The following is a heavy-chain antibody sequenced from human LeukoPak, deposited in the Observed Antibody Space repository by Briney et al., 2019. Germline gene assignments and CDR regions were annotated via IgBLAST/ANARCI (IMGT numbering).Heavy chain of an antibody. CDR2: IYYTGST. CDR1: GGSIDSYY. D-gene: IGHD2-2*01. Sequence: SETLSLTCTVSGGSIDSYYWSWIREPPGKGLEWIGYIYYTGSTEYHPSLKSRVTISLDTSKNQFSLKLTSVTAADTAVYYCARVYQSAEYYFDYWGQGNLVSVSS. CDR3: ARVYQSAEYYFDY. J-gene: IGHJ4*02. V-gene: IGHV4-59*01.